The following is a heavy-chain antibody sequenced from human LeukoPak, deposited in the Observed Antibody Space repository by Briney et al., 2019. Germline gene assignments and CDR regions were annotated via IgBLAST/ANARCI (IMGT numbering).Heavy chain of an antibody. CDR1: GYTFTNYG. D-gene: IGHD1-1*01. V-gene: IGHV1-18*01. Sequence: ASVKVSCKASGYTFTNYGISWVRQAPGQGLEWMGWISAYNGNRNYAQKLQGRVTMTTDTSTTTAYMELRSLRSDDTAVYYCARAGPLQLERRPYFQHWGQGTLVTVSS. J-gene: IGHJ1*01. CDR3: ARAGPLQLERRPYFQH. CDR2: ISAYNGNR.